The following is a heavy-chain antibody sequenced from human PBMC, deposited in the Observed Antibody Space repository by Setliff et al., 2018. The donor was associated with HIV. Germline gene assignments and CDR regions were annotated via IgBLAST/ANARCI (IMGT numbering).Heavy chain of an antibody. J-gene: IGHJ3*02. CDR3: ATFDPFYYDSSGYPRAFDI. CDR1: GYTLTELS. D-gene: IGHD3-22*01. V-gene: IGHV1-24*01. CDR2: FDPEDGET. Sequence: ASVKVSCKVSGYTLTELSRHWVRQAPGKGLEWMGGFDPEDGETIYAQKFQGRVTTTEDTSTDTAYMELSSLRSEDTAVYYCATFDPFYYDSSGYPRAFDIWGQGTMVTVS.